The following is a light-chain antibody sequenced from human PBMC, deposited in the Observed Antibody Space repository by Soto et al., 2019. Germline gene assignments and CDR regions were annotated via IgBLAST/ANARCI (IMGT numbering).Light chain of an antibody. J-gene: IGLJ3*02. Sequence: QSVLTQPASVSGSPGQSITISCTGTSSDVGGYNYVSWYQQHPGKAPKVMIYEVSNRPSGVSNRFSGSKSDNTASLTISGLQAEDEADYYCSSYTSSSTPVFGGGTKLTVL. V-gene: IGLV2-14*01. CDR3: SSYTSSSTPV. CDR1: SSDVGGYNY. CDR2: EVS.